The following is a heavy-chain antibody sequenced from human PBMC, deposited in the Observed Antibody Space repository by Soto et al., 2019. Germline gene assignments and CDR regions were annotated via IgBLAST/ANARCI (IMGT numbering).Heavy chain of an antibody. D-gene: IGHD3-10*01. CDR3: ARDRYYGSGSYYNFDY. CDR1: GYTFTSYY. Sequence: GASVKVSCKASGYTFTSYYMHWVRQAPGQGLEWMGIINPSGGSTSYAQKFQGRVTMTRDTSTSTVYMELSSLRSEDTAVYYCARDRYYGSGSYYNFDYWGQGTLVTVSS. CDR2: INPSGGST. V-gene: IGHV1-46*01. J-gene: IGHJ4*02.